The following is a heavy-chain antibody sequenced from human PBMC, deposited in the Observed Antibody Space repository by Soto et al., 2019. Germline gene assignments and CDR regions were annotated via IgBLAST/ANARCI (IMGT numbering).Heavy chain of an antibody. J-gene: IGHJ6*03. CDR3: ARGLILWFGELSRRGGYYYYMDV. Sequence: QVQLQQWGAGLLKPSETLSLTCAVYGGSFSGYQWSWIRQTPGKGLEWIGGINDSGDINYNLSLKSRVTILVDSPKKQFSLRLSSVTAADTAVYYCARGLILWFGELSRRGGYYYYMDVWGKGTTVTVSS. CDR1: GGSFSGYQ. D-gene: IGHD3-10*01. CDR2: INDSGDI. V-gene: IGHV4-34*01.